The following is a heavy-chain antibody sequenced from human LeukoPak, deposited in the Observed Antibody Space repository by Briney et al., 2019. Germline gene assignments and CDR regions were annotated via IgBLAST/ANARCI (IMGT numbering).Heavy chain of an antibody. Sequence: GGSLRLSCAASGFMFSGYWMGWVRQAPGKGLEWVANIRQDGIDKYYVDSVRGRFTISRDNAQSSLSLQMNSLRVEDSAVYYCGGWGISAALDRWGQGTLVTVSS. J-gene: IGHJ5*02. CDR1: GFMFSGYW. CDR2: IRQDGIDK. D-gene: IGHD2-15*01. V-gene: IGHV3-7*01. CDR3: GGWGISAALDR.